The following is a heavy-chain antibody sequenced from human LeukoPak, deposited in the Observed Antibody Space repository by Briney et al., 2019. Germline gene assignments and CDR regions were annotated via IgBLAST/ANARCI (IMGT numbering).Heavy chain of an antibody. CDR1: GFTLSNFA. V-gene: IGHV3-21*01. CDR2: IVGSSST. J-gene: IGHJ4*02. D-gene: IGHD6-13*01. CDR3: ARIGAGSSRDY. Sequence: GGSLRLSCAASGFTLSNFAMTWVRQAPGKGLEWVSSIVGSSSTYYADSLKGRFTISRDNAKNSLYLQMNSLRAEDTSVYYCARIGAGSSRDYWGQGTLVTVSS.